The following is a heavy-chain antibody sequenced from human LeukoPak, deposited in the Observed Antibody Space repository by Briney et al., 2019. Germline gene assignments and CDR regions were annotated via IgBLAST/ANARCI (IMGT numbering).Heavy chain of an antibody. V-gene: IGHV1-46*01. CDR1: GYTFTSYY. J-gene: IGHJ5*02. CDR3: ARDMGIVVVPAAENWFDP. Sequence: ASVKVSCKASGYTFTSYYIHWVRQAPGQGLEWMGIINPSGGSTSYAQKFQGRVTMTRDMSTSTVYRELSSLRSEGTAVYYCARDMGIVVVPAAENWFDPWGQGTLVTVSS. CDR2: INPSGGST. D-gene: IGHD2-2*03.